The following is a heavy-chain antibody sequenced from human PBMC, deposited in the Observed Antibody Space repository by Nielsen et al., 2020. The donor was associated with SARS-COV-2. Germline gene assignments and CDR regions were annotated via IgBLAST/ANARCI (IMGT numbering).Heavy chain of an antibody. J-gene: IGHJ6*02. Sequence: GGSLRLSCTAPGFTFGDYAMSWVRQAPGKGLEWVANIKQDGSEKYYVDSVKGRFTISRDNAKNSLYLQMNSLRAEDTAVYYCAGPSDYYYYGMDVWGQGTTVTVSS. CDR2: IKQDGSEK. D-gene: IGHD3-10*01. CDR1: GFTFGDYA. V-gene: IGHV3-7*01. CDR3: AGPSDYYYYGMDV.